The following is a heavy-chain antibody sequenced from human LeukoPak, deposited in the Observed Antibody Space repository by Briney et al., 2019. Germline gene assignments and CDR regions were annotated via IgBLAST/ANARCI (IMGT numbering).Heavy chain of an antibody. CDR1: GFTFSSYA. J-gene: IGHJ2*01. D-gene: IGHD5-18*01. CDR2: ISGSGGHT. CDR3: AKDREDSAMISGVFDL. V-gene: IGHV3-23*01. Sequence: GGSLRLSCAASGFTFSSYAMTWVRQAPGKGLEWVSGISGSGGHTYNADSVEGRFTISRDNSKNTVSLQLSSLRVEDTAVYFCAKDREDSAMISGVFDLWGRGTLVTVSS.